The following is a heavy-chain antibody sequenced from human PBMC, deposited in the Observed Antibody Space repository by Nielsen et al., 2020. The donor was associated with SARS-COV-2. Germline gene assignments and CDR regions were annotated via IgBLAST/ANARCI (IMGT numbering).Heavy chain of an antibody. CDR3: ARRYSSSSGVYYFDY. CDR1: GFTFSSYS. CDR2: ISSSSSTI. Sequence: GGSLRLSCAASGFTFSSYSMNWVRQAPGKGLEWVSYISSSSSTIYYADSVKGRFTISRDNAKNSLYLQMNSLRDEDTAVYYCARRYSSSSGVYYFDYWGQGTLVTVSS. V-gene: IGHV3-48*02. D-gene: IGHD6-6*01. J-gene: IGHJ4*02.